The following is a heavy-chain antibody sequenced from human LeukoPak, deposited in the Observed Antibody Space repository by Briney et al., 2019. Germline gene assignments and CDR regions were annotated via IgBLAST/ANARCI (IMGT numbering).Heavy chain of an antibody. CDR1: GYTFTYRY. CDR2: ITPFNGNT. J-gene: IGHJ6*02. Sequence: SVKVSCKASGYTFTYRYLHWVRQAPGQALEWMGWITPFNGNTNYAQKFQDRVTITRDRSMSTAYMELSSLGSEDTAMYYCAIARPNYYYYYGMDVWGQGTTVTVSS. V-gene: IGHV1-45*02. CDR3: AIARPNYYYYYGMDV.